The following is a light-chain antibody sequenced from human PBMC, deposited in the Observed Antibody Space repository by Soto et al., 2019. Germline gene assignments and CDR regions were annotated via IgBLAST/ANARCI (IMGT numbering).Light chain of an antibody. Sequence: EIVMTQSPATLSVSPGESATLSCRASQSVSSDLAWYHQKPGQAPRLLIYGASSRATGIPDRFSGSGSGTDFTLTISRLEPEDFAVYYGQQYGSSPKTFGQGTKVDIK. V-gene: IGKV3-20*01. CDR1: QSVSSD. CDR2: GAS. J-gene: IGKJ1*01. CDR3: QQYGSSPKT.